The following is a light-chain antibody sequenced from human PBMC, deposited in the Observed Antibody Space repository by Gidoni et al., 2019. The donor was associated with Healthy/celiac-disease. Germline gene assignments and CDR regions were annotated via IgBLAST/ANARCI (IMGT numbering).Light chain of an antibody. J-gene: IGKJ5*01. V-gene: IGKV3-20*01. CDR1: QSVSSSY. CDR2: GAS. CDR3: QQYGSSIT. Sequence: IVLTQSPGTLSLSPGERATLSCRASQSVSSSYLAWYQQKPGQAPRLLIYGASSRATGIPDRVSGSGSGTDFTRTISRLEPEDFAVYYGQQYGSSITFGQGTRLEIK.